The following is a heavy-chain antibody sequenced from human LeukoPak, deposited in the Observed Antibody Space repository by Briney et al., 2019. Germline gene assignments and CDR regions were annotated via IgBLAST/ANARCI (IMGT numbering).Heavy chain of an antibody. CDR1: GFTFDNYA. CDR2: ISWNSGSI. D-gene: IGHD5-18*01. CDR3: ARVGYSYGYK. J-gene: IGHJ4*02. V-gene: IGHV3-9*01. Sequence: GGSLRLSCAASGFTFDNYAMHWLRQAPGKGLEWVSGISWNSGSIGYADSVKGRFTISRDNAKNSLYLQMNSLRAEDTALYYCARVGYSYGYKWGQGTLVTVSS.